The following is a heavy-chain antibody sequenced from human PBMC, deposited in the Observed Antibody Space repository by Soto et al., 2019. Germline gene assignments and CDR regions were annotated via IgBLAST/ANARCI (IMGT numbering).Heavy chain of an antibody. J-gene: IGHJ6*02. CDR2: IYSGGAT. D-gene: IGHD2-15*01. Sequence: EVQLVESGGGLIQPGGSLRLSCAASGFTVSDNYMSWVRQAPGKGLEWVSVIYSGGATHHADSVMGRFTISRDNSKNTLYLQMNSLRVEDTAVYYCARGRCSGYGCYSGWWMDVWGQGTTVTVSS. V-gene: IGHV3-53*01. CDR1: GFTVSDNY. CDR3: ARGRCSGYGCYSGWWMDV.